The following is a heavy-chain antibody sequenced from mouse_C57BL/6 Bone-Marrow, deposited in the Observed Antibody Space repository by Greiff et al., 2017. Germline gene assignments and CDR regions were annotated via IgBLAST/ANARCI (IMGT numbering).Heavy chain of an antibody. J-gene: IGHJ3*01. CDR1: GYAFSSSW. D-gene: IGHD6-5*01. CDR3: ARYGLLLRGFAY. V-gene: IGHV1-82*01. Sequence: VQRVESGPELVKPGASVKISCKASGYAFSSSWMNWVKQRPGKGLEWIGRIYPGDGDTNYNGKFKGKATLTADKSSSTAYMQLSSLTSEDSAVYCCARYGLLLRGFAYWGQGTLVTVSA. CDR2: IYPGDGDT.